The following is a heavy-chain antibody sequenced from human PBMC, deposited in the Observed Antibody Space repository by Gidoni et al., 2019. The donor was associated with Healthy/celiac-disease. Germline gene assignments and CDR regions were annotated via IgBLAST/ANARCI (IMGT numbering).Heavy chain of an antibody. CDR3: ARDQGMGWLRGRGHMDV. D-gene: IGHD5-12*01. CDR2: IIPIFGTA. CDR1: GGTFSSYA. V-gene: IGHV1-69*01. J-gene: IGHJ6*03. Sequence: QVQLVQSGAEVKKPGSSVKVSCKASGGTFSSYAISWVRQAPGHGLEWMGGIIPIFGTANYAQKFQGRVTITADESTSTAYMELSSLRSEDTAVYYCARDQGMGWLRGRGHMDVWGKGTTVTVSS.